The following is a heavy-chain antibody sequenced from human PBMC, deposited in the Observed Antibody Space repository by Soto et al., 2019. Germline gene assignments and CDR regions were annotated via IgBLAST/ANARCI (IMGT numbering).Heavy chain of an antibody. D-gene: IGHD3-16*02. CDR2: INPNSGGT. Sequence: ASVKVSFKASGYTFTGYYMHWVRQAPGQGLEWMGWINPNSGGTNYAQKFQGRVTMTRDTSISTAYMELSRLRSDDTAVYYCARARYVWGSYRYHAFDIWGQGTMVTVS. J-gene: IGHJ3*02. V-gene: IGHV1-2*02. CDR1: GYTFTGYY. CDR3: ARARYVWGSYRYHAFDI.